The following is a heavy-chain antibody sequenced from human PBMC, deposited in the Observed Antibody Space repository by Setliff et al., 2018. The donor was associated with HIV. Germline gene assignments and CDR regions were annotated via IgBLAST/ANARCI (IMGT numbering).Heavy chain of an antibody. V-gene: IGHV1-69*13. CDR2: IIPIFGTA. J-gene: IGHJ6*03. CDR3: ASSTPYDYYSYLEV. Sequence: SVKVSCKASGGTFTSYAISWVRQAPGQGLEWMGGIIPIFGTANYAQKFQGRVTITADESTSTAYMELSSLRSEDTAVYYCASSTPYDYYSYLEVWGKGTTVTVSS. CDR1: GGTFTSYA.